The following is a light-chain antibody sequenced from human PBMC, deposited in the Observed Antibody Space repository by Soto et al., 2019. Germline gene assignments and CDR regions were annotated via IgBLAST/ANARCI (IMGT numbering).Light chain of an antibody. CDR3: QQYDNGPPFT. J-gene: IGKJ4*01. V-gene: IGKV3-15*01. Sequence: EVVMAQSPATLSVSPGERVTLSCRASQSVGSNLAWYQQKPGQAPRLLINGASIRASGVPARFSGSGSGTEFTLTISSLHSDDSAVYYCQQYDNGPPFTFGGGTKVEL. CDR2: GAS. CDR1: QSVGSN.